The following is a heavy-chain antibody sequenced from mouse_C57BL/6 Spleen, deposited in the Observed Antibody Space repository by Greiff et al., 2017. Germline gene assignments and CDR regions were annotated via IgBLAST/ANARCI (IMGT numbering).Heavy chain of an antibody. J-gene: IGHJ2*01. CDR2: ISYDGSN. CDR3: ARGDGSSYALDY. V-gene: IGHV3-6*01. Sequence: DVQLQESGPGLVKPSQSLSLTCSVTGYSITSGYYWNWIRQFPGNKLEWMGYISYDGSNNYNPSLKNRISITRDTSKNQFFLKLSSVTTEDTATYYCARGDGSSYALDYWGHGTTLTVSS. D-gene: IGHD1-1*01. CDR1: GYSITSGYY.